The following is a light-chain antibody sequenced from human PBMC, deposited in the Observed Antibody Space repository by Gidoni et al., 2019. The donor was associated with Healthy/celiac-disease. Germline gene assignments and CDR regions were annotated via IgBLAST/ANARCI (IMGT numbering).Light chain of an antibody. J-gene: IGKJ2*01. CDR2: DAS. CDR1: QDISNY. CDR3: QQYDNLPRYT. V-gene: IGKV1-33*01. Sequence: IQMTQSPSSLSASVGDRVTITCQASQDISNYLNWYQQKPGKAPKLLIYDASNLETGVPSRFSGSGSGTDFTFTISCLHPEDIATYYCQQYDNLPRYTFGQGTKLEIK.